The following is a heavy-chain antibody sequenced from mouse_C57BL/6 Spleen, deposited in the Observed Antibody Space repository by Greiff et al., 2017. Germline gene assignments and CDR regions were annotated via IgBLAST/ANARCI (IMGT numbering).Heavy chain of an antibody. V-gene: IGHV1-72*01. CDR1: GYTFTSYW. Sequence: QVQLKQPGAELVKPGASVKLSCKASGYTFTSYWMHWVKQRPGRGLEWIGRIDPNSGGTKYNEKFKSKATLTVDKPSSTAYMQLSSLISEDSAVYYCARSTVVATPYFDYWGQGTTLTVSS. CDR3: ARSTVVATPYFDY. D-gene: IGHD1-1*01. J-gene: IGHJ2*01. CDR2: IDPNSGGT.